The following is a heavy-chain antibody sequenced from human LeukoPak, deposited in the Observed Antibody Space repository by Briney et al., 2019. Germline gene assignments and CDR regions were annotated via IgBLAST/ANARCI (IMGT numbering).Heavy chain of an antibody. CDR1: GYTFTSYG. D-gene: IGHD6-19*01. CDR2: INTNTGNP. V-gene: IGHV7-4-1*02. CDR3: ARDSSGWYGSYFDY. Sequence: GASVKVSCKASGYTFTSYGISWVRQAPGQGLEWMGWINTNTGNPTYAQGFTGRFVFSLDTSVNTAYLQISSLKAEDTAVYSCARDSSGWYGSYFDYWGQGTLVTVSS. J-gene: IGHJ4*02.